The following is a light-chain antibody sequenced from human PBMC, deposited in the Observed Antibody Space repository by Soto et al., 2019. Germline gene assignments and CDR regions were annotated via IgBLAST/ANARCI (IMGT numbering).Light chain of an antibody. CDR3: QQRSNWPIT. J-gene: IGKJ5*01. Sequence: EIVLTQSPATLSLSPGERATLSCRASQSVSSYLAWYQQKPGQAPRLLIYDASNRSTGIPARFSGSGSGTDFTLTISSLAPEDFAVYYCQQRSNWPITFGQGTRLESK. CDR1: QSVSSY. V-gene: IGKV3-11*01. CDR2: DAS.